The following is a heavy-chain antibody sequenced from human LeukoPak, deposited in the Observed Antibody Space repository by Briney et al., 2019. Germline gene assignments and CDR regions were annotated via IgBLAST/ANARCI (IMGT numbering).Heavy chain of an antibody. CDR3: ARGAFQRTGMRAEWFDP. D-gene: IGHD1-14*01. CDR1: GYTFTGYY. V-gene: IGHV1-2*02. J-gene: IGHJ5*02. Sequence: ASVKVSCKASGYTFTGYYMHWVRQAPGQGLEWMGWINPNSGGTNYAQKFQGRVTMTRDTSISTAYMELSRLRSDDTAVYYCARGAFQRTGMRAEWFDPWGQGTLVTVSP. CDR2: INPNSGGT.